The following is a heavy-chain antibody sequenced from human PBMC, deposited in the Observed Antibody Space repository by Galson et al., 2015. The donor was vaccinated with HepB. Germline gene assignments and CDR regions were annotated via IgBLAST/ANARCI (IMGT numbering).Heavy chain of an antibody. V-gene: IGHV3-64D*06. Sequence: SLRLSCAASGFNFSNNGMHWVRQAPGKGLEYVSAISSNGRNTYHADSVKGRFTIARDNSKNTLYLHMSSLETEDTALYYCVKEVMGISGWAPFDYWGQGTLVTVSS. J-gene: IGHJ4*02. D-gene: IGHD6-19*01. CDR2: ISSNGRNT. CDR1: GFNFSNNG. CDR3: VKEVMGISGWAPFDY.